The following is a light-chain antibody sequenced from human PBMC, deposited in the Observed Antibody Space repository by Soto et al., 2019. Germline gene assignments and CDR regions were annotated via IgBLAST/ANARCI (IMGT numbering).Light chain of an antibody. CDR2: AAS. CDR1: QTVYTY. Sequence: EIVMTQSPATLSVSPGGSATLSCRATQTVYTYLAWYQQKPGQAPRLLIYAASTRATGIPARFSGSGPGTEFTLTIISLQSEDSAVYSCQQYNRWPLWTFGQGTKV. J-gene: IGKJ1*01. V-gene: IGKV3-15*01. CDR3: QQYNRWPLWT.